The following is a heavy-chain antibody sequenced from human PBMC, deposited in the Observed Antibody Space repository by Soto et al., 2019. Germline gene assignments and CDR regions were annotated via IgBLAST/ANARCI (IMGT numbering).Heavy chain of an antibody. V-gene: IGHV3-9*01. CDR1: GFTFDDYA. CDR3: AKDKRIAAAGYYYYYMDV. J-gene: IGHJ6*03. Sequence: EVQLVESGGGLVQPGRSLRLSCAASGFTFDDYAMHWVRQAPGKGLEWVSGISWNSGSIDYADSVKGRFTISREKGKNSLYVQMNSLRAEGRALYYRAKDKRIAAAGYYYYYMDVWGKGTTVTVSS. CDR2: ISWNSGSI. D-gene: IGHD6-13*01.